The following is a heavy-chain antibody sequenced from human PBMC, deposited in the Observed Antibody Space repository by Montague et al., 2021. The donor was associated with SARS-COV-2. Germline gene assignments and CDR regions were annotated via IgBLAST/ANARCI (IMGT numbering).Heavy chain of an antibody. J-gene: IGHJ6*03. V-gene: IGHV4-34*01. D-gene: IGHD2-21*01. CDR1: GGSFSGYY. CDR3: ARVSKQHIVVVIAIVYYYYMDV. Sequence: SETLSPTCAVYGGSFSGYYWSWIRQPPGKGLEWIGEINHSGSTNYNPSLKSRVTISVDTSKNQFSLKLSSVTAADTAVYYCARVSKQHIVVVIAIVYYYYMDVWGKGTTVTVSS. CDR2: INHSGST.